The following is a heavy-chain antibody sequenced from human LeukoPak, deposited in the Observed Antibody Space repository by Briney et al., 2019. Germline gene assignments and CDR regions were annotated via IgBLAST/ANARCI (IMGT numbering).Heavy chain of an antibody. CDR3: ARDTNVGTPFDI. J-gene: IGHJ3*02. CDR2: IYYSGST. D-gene: IGHD1-1*01. V-gene: IGHV4-59*01. CDR1: GGSISSYY. Sequence: PSETLSLTCTVSGGSISSYYWSWIRQPPGKGLEWIGYIYYSGSTNYNPSLKSRVTISVDTSKNQFSLKLSSVTAADTAVYYCARDTNVGTPFDIWGQGTMVTVSS.